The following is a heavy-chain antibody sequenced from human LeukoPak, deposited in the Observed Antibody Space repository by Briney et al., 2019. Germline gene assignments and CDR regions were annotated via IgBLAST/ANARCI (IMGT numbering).Heavy chain of an antibody. CDR2: IRYDGDIK. D-gene: IGHD6-19*01. V-gene: IGHV3-30*02. CDR3: VKTGSGWFGDY. J-gene: IGHJ4*02. Sequence: PGGSLRLSCAASGFTVSSNYMSWVRQAPGKGLEWVAVIRYDGDIKYYADSVKGRFTISRDNSRNTLYLQMNSLRDEDTAVYYCVKTGSGWFGDYWGQGTLVTVSS. CDR1: GFTVSSNY.